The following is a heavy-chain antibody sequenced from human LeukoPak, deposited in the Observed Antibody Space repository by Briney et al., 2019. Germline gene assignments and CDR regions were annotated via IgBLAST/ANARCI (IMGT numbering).Heavy chain of an antibody. D-gene: IGHD3-16*01. J-gene: IGHJ4*02. CDR2: ISSNGGST. CDR1: GFTFSSYA. CDR3: ARVADYVWGSYDY. V-gene: IGHV3-64*01. Sequence: GGSLRLPCAASGFTFSSYAMHWVRQAPGKGLEYVSAISSNGGSTYYANSVKGRFTISRDNSKNTLYLQMGSLRAEDMAVYYCARVADYVWGSYDYWGQGTLVTVSS.